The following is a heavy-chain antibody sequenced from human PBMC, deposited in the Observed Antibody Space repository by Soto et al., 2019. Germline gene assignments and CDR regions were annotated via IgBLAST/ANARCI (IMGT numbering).Heavy chain of an antibody. CDR3: ARGPRGLYHHDY. J-gene: IGHJ4*02. Sequence: GGSLRLSCAASGLTFSSYGMHWVRQAPGKGLEWVAVILHDGSKNNYADSVKGRFTISRDNSKNTLYLQMNSLRVDDTAVYYCARGPRGLYHHDYWGQGALVTVSS. D-gene: IGHD2-2*01. V-gene: IGHV3-30*03. CDR1: GLTFSSYG. CDR2: ILHDGSKN.